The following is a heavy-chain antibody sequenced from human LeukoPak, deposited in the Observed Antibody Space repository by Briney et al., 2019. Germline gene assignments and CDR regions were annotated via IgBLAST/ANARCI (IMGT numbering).Heavy chain of an antibody. Sequence: GGSLRLSCAASGFTFSNYWMSWVRQAPEKGLEWVANIKQDGSDKYYVDSVKGRFTISRDNAKNSLYLQMNSLRAEDTAVYYCAWFTSSPWCSFEYWGQGTLVTVSS. D-gene: IGHD2-2*01. J-gene: IGHJ4*02. CDR3: AWFTSSPWCSFEY. CDR1: GFTFSNYW. V-gene: IGHV3-7*01. CDR2: IKQDGSDK.